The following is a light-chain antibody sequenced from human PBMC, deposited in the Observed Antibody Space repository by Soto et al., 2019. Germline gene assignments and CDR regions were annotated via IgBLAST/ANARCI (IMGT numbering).Light chain of an antibody. CDR2: GIS. J-gene: IGKJ4*01. V-gene: IGKV3-15*01. CDR3: QRYNNWPLT. CDR1: QSINNN. Sequence: EIVLTQSPVTLSVSPGERATLSCRASQSINNNYLAWYQQKPGQAPRLLIFGISTRATGVPARFSGSGSGTEFTLSISSLQSEDFAVYYCQRYNNWPLTFGGGTKVENK.